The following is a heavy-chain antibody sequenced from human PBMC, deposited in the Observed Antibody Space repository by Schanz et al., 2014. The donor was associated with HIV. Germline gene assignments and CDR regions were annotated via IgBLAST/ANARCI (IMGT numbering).Heavy chain of an antibody. Sequence: QVQLVQSGTEVKKPGASVKVSCKASGYTFISYGISWVRQAPGQGLEWMGWINPNSGATDSAQKFQGRVTMTRNTSISKDLMELSSLRSDETAVYSCARDTNFVLDVWGQGTTVTVSS. J-gene: IGHJ6*02. V-gene: IGHV1-8*02. CDR2: INPNSGAT. D-gene: IGHD2-8*01. CDR3: ARDTNFVLDV. CDR1: GYTFISYG.